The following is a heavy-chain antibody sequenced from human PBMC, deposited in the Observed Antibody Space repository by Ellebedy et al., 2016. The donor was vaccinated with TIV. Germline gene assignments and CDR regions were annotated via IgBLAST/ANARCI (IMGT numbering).Heavy chain of an antibody. CDR2: INWNGDST. Sequence: GESLKISCVASGFTFSNYNMNWVRQSPGKGLEWVSGINWNGDSTTYADSVKGRFTISRDNAKNSLYLQMNSLRAEDTALYYCARDLVPYGMDVWGQGTTVTVSS. D-gene: IGHD2-2*01. CDR3: ARDLVPYGMDV. CDR1: GFTFSNYN. V-gene: IGHV3-20*04. J-gene: IGHJ6*02.